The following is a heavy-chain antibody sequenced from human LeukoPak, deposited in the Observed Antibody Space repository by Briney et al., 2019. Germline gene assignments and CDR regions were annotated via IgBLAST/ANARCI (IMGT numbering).Heavy chain of an antibody. CDR2: IRSKNYGGTI. CDR1: GFVFADFA. J-gene: IGHJ4*02. D-gene: IGHD3-16*01. Sequence: PGGSLRLSCSASGFVFADFAMTWLRQAPGKGLEWVGFIRSKNYGGTIEYAPSVRGRFIISRDDSENIAYLQMNSLNTEDTGVYYCSREVMLMGGGGPQWMRGHGYWGQRTLVIVSS. CDR3: SREVMLMGGGGPQWMRGHGY. V-gene: IGHV3-49*03.